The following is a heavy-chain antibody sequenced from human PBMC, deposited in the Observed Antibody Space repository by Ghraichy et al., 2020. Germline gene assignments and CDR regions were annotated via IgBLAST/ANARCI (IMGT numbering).Heavy chain of an antibody. Sequence: GGSLRLSCSASGFTFSSYAMHWVRQAPGKGLEYVSAISSNGGSTYYADSVKGRFTITRDNSKNTLYLQMSSLRAEETAVYYCVKESYGGISYYYYGMDVWGQWTTVTVSS. CDR2: ISSNGGST. V-gene: IGHV3-64D*06. CDR1: GFTFSSYA. J-gene: IGHJ6*02. CDR3: VKESYGGISYYYYGMDV. D-gene: IGHD4-23*01.